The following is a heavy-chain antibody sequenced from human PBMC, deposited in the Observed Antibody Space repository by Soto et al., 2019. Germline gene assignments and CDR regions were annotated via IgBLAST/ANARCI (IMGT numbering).Heavy chain of an antibody. V-gene: IGHV4-30-4*01. J-gene: IGHJ4*02. Sequence: SETLSLTCTVPGGSISSGDYYWSWIRQPPGKGLEWIGYIYYSGSTYYNPSLKSRVTISVDTSKNQFSLKLSSVTAADTAVYYCARASLKGIFDYWGQGTLVTVSS. CDR3: ARASLKGIFDY. CDR1: GGSISSGDYY. CDR2: IYYSGST. D-gene: IGHD2-15*01.